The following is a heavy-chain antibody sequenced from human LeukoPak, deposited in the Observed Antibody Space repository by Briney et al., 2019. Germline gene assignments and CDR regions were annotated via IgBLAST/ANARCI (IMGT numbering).Heavy chain of an antibody. J-gene: IGHJ4*02. Sequence: PGGSLVLSWAASGFTFSSYAMSGVRRAPGKGREWVSAISGRGGSTYYADSVKGRFTISRDNSKNTLYLQMNSLRAEDTAVYYCAKDQDDKGPFYDYWGQGTLVTVSS. CDR3: AKDQDDKGPFYDY. D-gene: IGHD3-9*01. V-gene: IGHV3-23*01. CDR1: GFTFSSYA. CDR2: ISGRGGST.